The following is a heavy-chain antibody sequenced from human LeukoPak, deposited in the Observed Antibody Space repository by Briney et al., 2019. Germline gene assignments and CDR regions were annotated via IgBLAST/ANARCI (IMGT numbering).Heavy chain of an antibody. CDR2: IYYSGST. D-gene: IGHD1-1*01. CDR1: GGSISSSSYY. J-gene: IGHJ4*02. CDR3: ARADRNENPARVDY. Sequence: PSETLSLTCTVSGGSISSSSYYWGWIRQPPGKGLEWIGSIYYSGSTYYNPSLKSRVTISVDTSKNQFSLKLSSVTAADTAVYYCARADRNENPARVDYWDQGTLVTVSS. V-gene: IGHV4-39*01.